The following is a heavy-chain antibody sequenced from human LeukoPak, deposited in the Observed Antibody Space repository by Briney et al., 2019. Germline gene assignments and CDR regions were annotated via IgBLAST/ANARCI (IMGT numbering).Heavy chain of an antibody. V-gene: IGHV3-7*01. CDR2: IKQDGSEK. CDR1: GFTFSSYA. J-gene: IGHJ4*02. Sequence: LPGGSLRLSCAASGFTFSSYAMHWVRQAPGKGLEWVANIKQDGSEKYYVDSVKGRFTLSRDNAKNSLYLQMNSLRAEDTAVYYCARGDYFDYWGQGTLVTVSS. CDR3: ARGDYFDY.